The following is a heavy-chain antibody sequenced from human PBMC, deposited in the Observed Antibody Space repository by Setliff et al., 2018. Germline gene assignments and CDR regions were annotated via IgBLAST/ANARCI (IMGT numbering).Heavy chain of an antibody. J-gene: IGHJ3*01. CDR2: IYPGDSDT. CDR1: GYIFTNYW. D-gene: IGHD2-2*01. CDR3: TRHEDRNKCTSSSCYRENDAFDV. Sequence: GESLKISCKGSGYIFTNYWIGWVRQMPGKGLEWMGVIYPGDSDTRYSPSFQGQVTISADKSINTAYLQWSSLKASDTAIYYCTRHEDRNKCTSSSCYRENDAFDVWGQGAMVTV. V-gene: IGHV5-51*01.